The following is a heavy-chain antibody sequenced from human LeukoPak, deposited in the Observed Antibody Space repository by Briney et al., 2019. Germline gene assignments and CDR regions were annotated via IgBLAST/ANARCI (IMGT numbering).Heavy chain of an antibody. J-gene: IGHJ6*03. CDR2: IYYSGST. CDR1: GGSISSSSYY. D-gene: IGHD6-19*01. Sequence: SETLSLTCTVSGGSISSSSYYWSWIRQPPGKGLEWIGYIYYSGSTDYNSSLKSRVTISVDTSKNQFSLKLSSVTAADTAVYYCARVVANRQWLANYYYYYYMDVWGKGTTVIISS. CDR3: ARVVANRQWLANYYYYYYMDV. V-gene: IGHV4-61*01.